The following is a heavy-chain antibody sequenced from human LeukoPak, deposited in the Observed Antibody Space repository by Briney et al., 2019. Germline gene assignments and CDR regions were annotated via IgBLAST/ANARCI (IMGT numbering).Heavy chain of an antibody. CDR3: ATVFDF. V-gene: IGHV3-74*01. J-gene: IGHJ5*01. CDR1: GFTLSSNW. CDR2: IDDVGSGT. Sequence: GGSLRLSCAVSGFTLSSNWMHWVRQVPGRGLEWVSRIDDVGSGTSYADSVKGRFTISRDDAKNTVYLQMNSLRAEDTAVYYCATVFDFWGQGTLVTVSS. D-gene: IGHD2-21*02.